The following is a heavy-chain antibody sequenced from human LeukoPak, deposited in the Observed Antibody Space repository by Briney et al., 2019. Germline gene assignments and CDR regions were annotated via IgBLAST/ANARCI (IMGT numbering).Heavy chain of an antibody. J-gene: IGHJ6*03. CDR3: ARGNPTPYYDFWSGYYSHYYYMDV. CDR2: IFYSGST. Sequence: SETLSLTCTVSGVSISSRGYYWGWIRQPPGKGLEWIGSIFYSGSTNYNPSLKSRVTISVDTSKNQFSLKLSSVTAADTAVYYCARGNPTPYYDFWSGYYSHYYYMDVWGKGTTVTVSS. D-gene: IGHD3-3*01. V-gene: IGHV4-39*07. CDR1: GVSISSRGYY.